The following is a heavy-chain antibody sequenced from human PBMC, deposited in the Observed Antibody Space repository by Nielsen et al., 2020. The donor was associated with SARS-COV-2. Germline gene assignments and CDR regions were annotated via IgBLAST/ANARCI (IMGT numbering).Heavy chain of an antibody. CDR3: ATQRTLAYYYDRGPFDY. D-gene: IGHD3-22*01. Sequence: GGSLRLSCAASGFTFSSYAMHWVRQAPGKGLEWVAVISYDGSNKYYADSVKGRFTISRDNSKNTLYLQMNSLRAEDTAVYYCATQRTLAYYYDRGPFDYWGQGTLVTVSS. V-gene: IGHV3-30-3*01. CDR1: GFTFSSYA. J-gene: IGHJ4*02. CDR2: ISYDGSNK.